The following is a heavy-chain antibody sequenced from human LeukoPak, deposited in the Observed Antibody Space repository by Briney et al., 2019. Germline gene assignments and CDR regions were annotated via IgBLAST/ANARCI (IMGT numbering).Heavy chain of an antibody. J-gene: IGHJ6*04. Sequence: GRSLRLSCAASGFTFSDYALHWVRQAPGKGLEWVANIKQDGSEKYYVDSVKGRFTISRDNAKNSLYLQMNSLRAEDTAVYYCAREPLGVGDVRGKGTTVTVSS. CDR1: GFTFSDYA. V-gene: IGHV3-7*01. CDR3: AREPLGVGDV. CDR2: IKQDGSEK. D-gene: IGHD2-15*01.